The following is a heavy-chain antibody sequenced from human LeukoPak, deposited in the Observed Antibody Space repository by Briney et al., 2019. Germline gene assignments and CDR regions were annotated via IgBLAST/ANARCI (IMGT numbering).Heavy chain of an antibody. CDR1: RFTFTSYS. V-gene: IGHV3-23*01. CDR3: AKHVQYSSSWSYYYDY. J-gene: IGHJ4*02. D-gene: IGHD6-13*01. Sequence: GRSLRLSCAASRFTFTSYSMSWVRQAPGKGLEWVSTIIASGGSTYYADSVKGRFSISRDISQNTLYLLMNSLRAEDTAVYYCAKHVQYSSSWSYYYDYWGQGTLVTVS. CDR2: IIASGGST.